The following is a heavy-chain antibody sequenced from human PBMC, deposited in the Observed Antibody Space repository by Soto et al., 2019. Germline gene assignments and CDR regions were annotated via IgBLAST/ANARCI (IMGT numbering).Heavy chain of an antibody. CDR2: ISSSGSSI. V-gene: IGHV3-48*03. CDR3: ARDGEGY. J-gene: IGHJ4*02. D-gene: IGHD2-21*01. CDR1: GFTFRSYE. Sequence: EVQVVESGGGLVQPGGSLRLSCAASGFTFRSYEMNWVRQAPGKGLEWVAYISSSGSSIYYADSVKGRFTISRNNAKSSLYLQMNSLRAEDTAIYYCARDGEGYWGQGTLVTVSS.